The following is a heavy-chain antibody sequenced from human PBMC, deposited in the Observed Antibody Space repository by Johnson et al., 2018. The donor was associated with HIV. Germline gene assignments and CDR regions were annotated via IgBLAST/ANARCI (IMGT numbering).Heavy chain of an antibody. CDR3: AKDYEWFGEFVDAFDI. Sequence: QVQLVESGGGLIQPGGSLRLSCAASGFTFSSYGMHWVRQAPGKGLEWVAFIRYDGSNKYYADSVKGRFTISRDNSKNTLYLQMNSLRAEDTAVYYCAKDYEWFGEFVDAFDIWGQGTMVTVSS. CDR1: GFTFSSYG. J-gene: IGHJ3*02. CDR2: IRYDGSNK. D-gene: IGHD3-10*01. V-gene: IGHV3-30*02.